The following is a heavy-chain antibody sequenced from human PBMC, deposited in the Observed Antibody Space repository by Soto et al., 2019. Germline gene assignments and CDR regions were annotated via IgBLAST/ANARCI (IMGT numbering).Heavy chain of an antibody. V-gene: IGHV3-30*18. CDR1: GFTFSSYA. Sequence: QVQLVESGGGVVQRGRSVRLSCAASGFTFSSYAMHWVRQAPGNGLEWVAVISYDGSDKYYADSVKGRFTISRDNSKNTLNVQRNSLRADDTAVYYCAKALGELAPESYDYWGQVSLMTVSS. CDR2: ISYDGSDK. J-gene: IGHJ4*02. D-gene: IGHD3-16*01. CDR3: AKALGELAPESYDY.